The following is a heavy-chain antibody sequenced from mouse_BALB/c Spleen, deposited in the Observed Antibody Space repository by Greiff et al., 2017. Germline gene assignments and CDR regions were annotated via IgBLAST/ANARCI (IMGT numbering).Heavy chain of an antibody. Sequence: EVQLQESGPGLVKPSQSLSLTCTVTGYSITSDYAWNWIRQFPGNQLEWMGYISYSGSTSYNPSLKSRISITRDTSKNQFFLQLNSVTTEDTATYYCARWLLRAMDYWGQGTSVTVSS. CDR2: ISYSGST. CDR3: ARWLLRAMDY. V-gene: IGHV3-2*02. D-gene: IGHD2-3*01. J-gene: IGHJ4*01. CDR1: GYSITSDYA.